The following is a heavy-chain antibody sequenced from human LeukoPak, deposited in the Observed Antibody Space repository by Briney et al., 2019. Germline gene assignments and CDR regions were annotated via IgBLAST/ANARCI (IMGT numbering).Heavy chain of an antibody. V-gene: IGHV4-61*02. D-gene: IGHD6-13*01. Sequence: PSETLSLTCTVSGGSISSGSYYWSWIRQPAGKGLEWIGRIYTSGSTNYNPSLKSRVTISVDTSKNQFSLKLSSVTAADTAVYYCARDGTIAAAGRVVDAFDIWGQGTMVTVSS. CDR2: IYTSGST. J-gene: IGHJ3*02. CDR3: ARDGTIAAAGRVVDAFDI. CDR1: GGSISSGSYY.